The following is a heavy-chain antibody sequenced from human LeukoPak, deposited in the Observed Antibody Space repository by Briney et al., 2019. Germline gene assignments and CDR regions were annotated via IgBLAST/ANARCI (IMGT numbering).Heavy chain of an antibody. Sequence: ASLKVSCKASGGTFSSYAISWVRQAPGQGLEWMRGIIPIFGTANYAQKFQGRVTITTDESTSTAYMELSSLRSEDTAVYYCAAGDDSSGYYEDYWGQGTLVTVSS. CDR3: AAGDDSSGYYEDY. D-gene: IGHD3-22*01. CDR1: GGTFSSYA. CDR2: IIPIFGTA. V-gene: IGHV1-69*05. J-gene: IGHJ4*02.